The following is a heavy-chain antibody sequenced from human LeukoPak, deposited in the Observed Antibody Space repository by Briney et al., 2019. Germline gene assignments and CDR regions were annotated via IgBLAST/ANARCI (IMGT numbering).Heavy chain of an antibody. CDR1: GASVTMGSYY. D-gene: IGHD5-12*01. CDR3: ARDLVRYSGYGYYYYGMDV. V-gene: IGHV4-30-4*08. CDR2: IYYSGST. Sequence: SETLSLTCSVSGASVTMGSYYWAWIRQPPGKGLEWIGYIYYSGSTYYNPSLKSRVTISVDTSKNQFSLKLSSVTAADTAVYYCARDLVRYSGYGYYYYGMDVWGQGTTVTVSS. J-gene: IGHJ6*02.